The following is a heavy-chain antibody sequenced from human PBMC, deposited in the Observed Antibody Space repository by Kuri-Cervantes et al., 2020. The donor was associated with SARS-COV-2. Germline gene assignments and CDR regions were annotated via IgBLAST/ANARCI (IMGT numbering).Heavy chain of an antibody. V-gene: IGHV3-48*01. CDR3: AREEIVGATTILDY. D-gene: IGHD1-26*01. CDR2: ISPSSRNII. CDR1: GFTYSDYT. Sequence: GGSLRLSCAASGFTYSDYTLNWVRQAPGKGLEWVSYISPSSRNIIYNADSVKGRFTISRDNAKNLLYLQMNNLRVEETAIYYCAREEIVGATTILDYWGQGTLVTVSS. J-gene: IGHJ4*02.